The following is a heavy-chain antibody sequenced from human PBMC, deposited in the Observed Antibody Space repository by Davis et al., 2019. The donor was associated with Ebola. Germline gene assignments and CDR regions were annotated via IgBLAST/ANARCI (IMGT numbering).Heavy chain of an antibody. Sequence: MPSETLSLTCAVYGGSFSGYYWSWIRQPPGKGLEWIGSIYYSGSTYYNPSLKSRVTISVDTSKNQFSLKLSSVTAADTAVYYCARFVTATLLFGHYGMDVWGQGTTVTVSS. CDR1: GGSFSGYY. J-gene: IGHJ6*02. D-gene: IGHD2-21*02. V-gene: IGHV4-34*09. CDR3: ARFVTATLLFGHYGMDV. CDR2: IYYSGST.